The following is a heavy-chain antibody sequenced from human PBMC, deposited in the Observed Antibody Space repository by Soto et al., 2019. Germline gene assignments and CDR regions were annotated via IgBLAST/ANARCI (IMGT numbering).Heavy chain of an antibody. CDR1: GFTFSSYA. CDR3: ARGGYFDWSHPFDY. Sequence: GGSLRLSCAASGFTFSSYAMHWVRQAPGKGLEWVAVISYDGSNKYYANSVKGRFTISRDNSKNTLYLQMNSLRAEDTAVYYCARGGYFDWSHPFDYWGQGTLVTVSS. CDR2: ISYDGSNK. V-gene: IGHV3-30-3*01. D-gene: IGHD3-9*01. J-gene: IGHJ4*02.